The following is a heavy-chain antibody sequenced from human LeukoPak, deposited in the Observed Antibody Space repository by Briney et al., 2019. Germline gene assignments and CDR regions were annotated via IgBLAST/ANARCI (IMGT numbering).Heavy chain of an antibody. D-gene: IGHD3-10*01. CDR3: ARDRGIAD. Sequence: GGSLRLSCAASALTFSTYSMNWVRQAPGKGLEWVSSISSSSSYIYYADSVKGRFTISRDNAKNSLYLQMNSLRAEDTAVYYCARDRGIADWGQGTLVTVSS. J-gene: IGHJ4*02. V-gene: IGHV3-21*01. CDR1: ALTFSTYS. CDR2: ISSSSSYI.